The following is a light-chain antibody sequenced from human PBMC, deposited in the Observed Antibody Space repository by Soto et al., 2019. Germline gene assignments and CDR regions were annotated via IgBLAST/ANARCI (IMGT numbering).Light chain of an antibody. CDR3: QQYNTYPLT. J-gene: IGKJ4*01. Sequence: DIQMTQSPSTLSASVGDRVTITCRASQSISTWLAWYQQKPVKAPKLLIYKASNLEGGVPSRFSGSGSGTEFTITINSLQPDDFATYYCQQYNTYPLTFGGGTTVEIK. CDR2: KAS. CDR1: QSISTW. V-gene: IGKV1-5*03.